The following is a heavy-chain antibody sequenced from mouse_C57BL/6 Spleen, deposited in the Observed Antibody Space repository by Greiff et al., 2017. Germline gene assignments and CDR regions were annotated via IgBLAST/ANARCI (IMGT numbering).Heavy chain of an antibody. CDR3: ASGYYCCTPFDC. Sequence: QVQLKESGPELVKPGASVKISCKASGYAFSSSWMNWVKQRPGKGLEWIGRIYPGDGDTNYNGKFKGKATLTADKSSSTAYMQLSSLASEDSAVYCCASGYYCCTPFDCWGQGTTLTVSS. CDR2: IYPGDGDT. CDR1: GYAFSSSW. J-gene: IGHJ2*01. V-gene: IGHV1-82*01. D-gene: IGHD1-1*01.